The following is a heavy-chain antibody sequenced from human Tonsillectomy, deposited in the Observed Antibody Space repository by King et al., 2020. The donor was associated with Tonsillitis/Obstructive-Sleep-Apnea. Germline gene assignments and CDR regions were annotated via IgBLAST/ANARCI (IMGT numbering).Heavy chain of an antibody. D-gene: IGHD4-17*01. CDR1: GFSLSTNAVD. J-gene: IGHJ4*02. CDR3: ARREYGDYYFDY. Sequence: ITLKESGPTLVKPPQTLTLTCTFSGFSLSTNAVDVGWIRQPPGKALEWLALIYWDDDKRYSPSLKSRLTITKDTSKNQVVLTMTNMDPVDTATYHCARREYGDYYFDYWGQGTLVTVSS. CDR2: IYWDDDK. V-gene: IGHV2-5*02.